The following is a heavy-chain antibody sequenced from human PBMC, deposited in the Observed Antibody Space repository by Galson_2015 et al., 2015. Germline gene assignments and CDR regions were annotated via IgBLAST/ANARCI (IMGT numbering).Heavy chain of an antibody. D-gene: IGHD3-3*01. CDR2: TYYRSKWYN. V-gene: IGHV6-1*01. CDR3: ARGGCSSGFLGFGVLAATSTHNWFDP. CDR1: GDSVSSNSAA. J-gene: IGHJ5*02. Sequence: CAISGDSVSSNSAAWNWIRQSPSRGLEWLGRTYYRSKWYNDYAVSVTSRITINPVTSKNQFSLQLNSVTPEDTAVYYCARGGCSSGFLGFGVLAATSTHNWFDPWGQGTLVTVSS.